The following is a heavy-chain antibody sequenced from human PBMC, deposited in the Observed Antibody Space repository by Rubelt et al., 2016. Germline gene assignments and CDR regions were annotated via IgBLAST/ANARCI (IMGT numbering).Heavy chain of an antibody. CDR3: ARTGGSGSYSADY. D-gene: IGHD3-10*01. V-gene: IGHV4-34*01. J-gene: IGHJ4*02. Sequence: QVQLQQWGAGLLKPSETLSLTCAVYGGSFSGYYWSWIRQPPGKGLEWIGEINHSGSTNYNPSLKSRVTISVDTSKNQFALKLSSVTAADTAVYDCARTGGSGSYSADYWGQGTLVTVSS. CDR2: INHSGST. CDR1: GGSFSGYY.